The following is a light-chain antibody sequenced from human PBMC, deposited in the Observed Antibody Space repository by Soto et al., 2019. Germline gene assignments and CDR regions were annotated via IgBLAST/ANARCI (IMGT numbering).Light chain of an antibody. Sequence: QSALTQPPSASGSPGQSVTISCTGTSSDVGGYNYVSWYQQHPGKAPKLMIYEVSKRPSGVPDRFSGSKSGHTASLTVSGLQAEDESDYYCSSYAGSNNQVFGGGTQLTVL. CDR3: SSYAGSNNQV. CDR2: EVS. CDR1: SSDVGGYNY. J-gene: IGLJ2*01. V-gene: IGLV2-8*01.